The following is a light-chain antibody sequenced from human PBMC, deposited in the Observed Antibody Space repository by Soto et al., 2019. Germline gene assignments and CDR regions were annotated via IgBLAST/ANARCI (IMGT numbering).Light chain of an antibody. V-gene: IGLV1-44*01. CDR3: ATWDDSRAVV. CDR2: SNN. Sequence: QAVVTQPPSASGTPGQRVTISCSGSSSNIGSNTVNWYQQLPGTAPKLLIYSNNQRPSGVPDRFSGSKSGTSASLAISGLQSEDDADYYCATWDDSRAVVFGGGTQLTVL. CDR1: SSNIGSNT. J-gene: IGLJ2*01.